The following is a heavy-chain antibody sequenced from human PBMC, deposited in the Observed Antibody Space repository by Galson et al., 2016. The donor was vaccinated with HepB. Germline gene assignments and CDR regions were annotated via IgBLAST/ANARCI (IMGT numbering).Heavy chain of an antibody. CDR2: INPTTGNP. J-gene: IGHJ4*02. CDR3: AEGMTVHVYGFDH. V-gene: IGHV1-46*03. CDR1: GYIFGSFY. Sequence: SVKVSCKASGYIFGSFYVHWVRQAPGQGLEWLGMINPTTGNPDYAQKFRDSVTLTRDTTISTVYMELSSLRSEDTAVYCCAEGMTVHVYGFDHWGQGTLVAVSS. D-gene: IGHD2-21*02.